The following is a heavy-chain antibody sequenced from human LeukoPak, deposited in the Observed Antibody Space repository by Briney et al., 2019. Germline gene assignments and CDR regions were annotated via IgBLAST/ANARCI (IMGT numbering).Heavy chain of an antibody. J-gene: IGHJ4*02. CDR3: ARGPSSGSFVFDY. CDR2: IYHSGST. V-gene: IGHV4-30-2*01. CDR1: GGSISSGGYY. Sequence: SETLSLTCTVSGGSISSGGYYWSWIRQPPGKGLEWIGYIYHSGSTYYNPSLKSRVTISVDRSKNQFSLKLSSVTAADTAVYYCARGPSSGSFVFDYWGQGTLVTVSS. D-gene: IGHD6-25*01.